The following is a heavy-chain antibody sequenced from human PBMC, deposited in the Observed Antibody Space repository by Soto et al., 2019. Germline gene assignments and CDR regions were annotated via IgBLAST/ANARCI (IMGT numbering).Heavy chain of an antibody. CDR1: GGTFSSYS. Sequence: SSVKVSCNASGGTFSSYSISWVRLAPGQGLEWMGGIIPIFGTANYAQKFQGRVTITADESTSTAYMELSSLRSEDTAVYYCAIEYSSSPPYYPIGYWGQGTLVTVSS. D-gene: IGHD6-6*01. CDR3: AIEYSSSPPYYPIGY. V-gene: IGHV1-69*01. CDR2: IIPIFGTA. J-gene: IGHJ4*02.